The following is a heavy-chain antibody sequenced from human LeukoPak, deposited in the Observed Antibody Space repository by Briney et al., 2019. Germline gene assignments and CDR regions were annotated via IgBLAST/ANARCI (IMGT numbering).Heavy chain of an antibody. CDR3: ARRLYDSSGYYSGPHAFDI. CDR2: ICYSGST. D-gene: IGHD3-22*01. J-gene: IGHJ3*02. CDR1: GGSISSSSYY. Sequence: PSGTLSLTCTVSGGSISSSSYYWGWIRQPPGKGLEWIGSICYSGSTYYNPSLKSRATISVDTSKNQFSLKLSSVTAADKAVYYCARRLYDSSGYYSGPHAFDIWGQGTMVTVSS. V-gene: IGHV4-39*01.